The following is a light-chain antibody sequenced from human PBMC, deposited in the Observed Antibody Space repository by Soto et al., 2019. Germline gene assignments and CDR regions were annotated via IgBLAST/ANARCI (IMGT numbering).Light chain of an antibody. CDR3: QSYDSSLSGWV. J-gene: IGLJ3*02. Sequence: QSVLSQPPSVSGAPGQRVTISCTGNNSNIGAGYDVHWYQQFPGTAPKLLIYANIHRPSGVPDRFSGSKSGSSGSLVIIGLQAEDEADCYCQSYDSSLSGWVFGGGTQLTVL. V-gene: IGLV1-40*01. CDR1: NSNIGAGYD. CDR2: ANI.